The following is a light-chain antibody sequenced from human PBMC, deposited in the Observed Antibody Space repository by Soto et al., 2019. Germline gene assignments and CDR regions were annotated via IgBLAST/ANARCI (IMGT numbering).Light chain of an antibody. CDR1: QSVSSY. V-gene: IGKV3-11*01. J-gene: IGKJ5*01. Sequence: EIVLTQSPATLSLSPGERATLSCRASQSVSSYLAWYQQKPGQAPRLLIYDASNRATGIPARFSGSGSGTDFTLTISGLEPEDFAVYYCQQRSNSPPSIPFGQGTRLQIK. CDR2: DAS. CDR3: QQRSNSPPSIP.